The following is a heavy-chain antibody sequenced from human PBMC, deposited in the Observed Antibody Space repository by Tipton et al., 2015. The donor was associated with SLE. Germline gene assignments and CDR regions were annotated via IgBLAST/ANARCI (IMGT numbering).Heavy chain of an antibody. CDR2: IYYSGST. Sequence: TLSLTCTVSGGSISSGGYYWSWIRQHPGKGLEWIGYIYYSGSTYYNPSLKSRVTISVDTSKNQFSLKLSSVTAADTAVYYCARECIAAAGRDYYYYYIDVWGKGTTVTVSS. CDR3: ARECIAAAGRDYYYYYIDV. D-gene: IGHD6-13*01. V-gene: IGHV4-31*03. CDR1: GGSISSGGYY. J-gene: IGHJ6*03.